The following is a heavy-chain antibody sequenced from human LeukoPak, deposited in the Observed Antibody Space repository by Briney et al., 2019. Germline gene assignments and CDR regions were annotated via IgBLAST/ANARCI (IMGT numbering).Heavy chain of an antibody. J-gene: IGHJ3*02. D-gene: IGHD3-3*01. Sequence: PGGSLRLSCAASGFTFSSCAMSWARQAPGKGLEWVSAISGSGGSTYYADSVKGRFTISRDNAKNTLYLQMNSLRAEDTAVYYCARVPTNYDFWSGYYFDAFDIWGQGTMVTVSS. CDR1: GFTFSSCA. V-gene: IGHV3-23*01. CDR3: ARVPTNYDFWSGYYFDAFDI. CDR2: ISGSGGST.